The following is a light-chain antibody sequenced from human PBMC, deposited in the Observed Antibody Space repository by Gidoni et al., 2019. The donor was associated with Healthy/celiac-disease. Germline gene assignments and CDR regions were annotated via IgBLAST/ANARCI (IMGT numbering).Light chain of an antibody. J-gene: IGKJ4*01. CDR2: AAS. CDR3: QQLNSYPLLT. Sequence: IQLTQSPSSLSASVGDRVTITCRASQGISSYLAWYQQKPGKATKLLIYAASTLQSGVPSRFSGSGSGTDFTLTISSLQPEDFATYDCQQLNSYPLLTFGGGTKVEIK. CDR1: QGISSY. V-gene: IGKV1-9*01.